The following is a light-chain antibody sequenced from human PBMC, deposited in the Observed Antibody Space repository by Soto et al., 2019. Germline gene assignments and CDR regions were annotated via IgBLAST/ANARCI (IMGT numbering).Light chain of an antibody. J-gene: IGKJ4*01. V-gene: IGKV3-15*01. CDR1: QTVSGN. Sequence: EIVMTQSPATLSVSPGERATLSCRASQTVSGNLAWYEQKPGQAPRLLIYGASTRATGISARFSGSGSGTEFALTISYLQSQDFAVYYCQQYNKWPLTFGGGTKVEIK. CDR3: QQYNKWPLT. CDR2: GAS.